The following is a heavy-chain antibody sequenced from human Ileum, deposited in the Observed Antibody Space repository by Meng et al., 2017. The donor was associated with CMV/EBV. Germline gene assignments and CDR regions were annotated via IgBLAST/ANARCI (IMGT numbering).Heavy chain of an antibody. D-gene: IGHD2-2*01. V-gene: IGHV4-34*01. CDR3: ARGVLVVVPAAKVSWFDP. J-gene: IGHJ5*02. CDR1: SFSGYY. Sequence: SFSGYYWSWIRQPPGKGLEWIGEINHSGSPNYNPSLKSRVTISVDTSKNQFSLKLSSVTAADTAVYYCARGVLVVVPAAKVSWFDPWGQGTLVTRLL. CDR2: INHSGSP.